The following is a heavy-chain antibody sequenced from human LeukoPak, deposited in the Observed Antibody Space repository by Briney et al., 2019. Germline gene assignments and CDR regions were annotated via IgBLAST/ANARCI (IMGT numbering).Heavy chain of an antibody. Sequence: GGSLRLSCAASGFTFNKYWMNWIRQAPGKGLEWVANTKPDGSEEYCVDSVKGRFTISRDNAENSLYLQMNSLRAEDTAVYYCASENFVNCGQGTLVTVSS. CDR1: GFTFNKYW. CDR3: ASENFVN. V-gene: IGHV3-7*05. D-gene: IGHD1-7*01. CDR2: TKPDGSEE. J-gene: IGHJ4*02.